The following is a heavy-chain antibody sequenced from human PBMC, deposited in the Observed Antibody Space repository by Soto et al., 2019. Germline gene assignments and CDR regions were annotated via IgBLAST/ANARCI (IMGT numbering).Heavy chain of an antibody. V-gene: IGHV3-21*01. CDR1: GFTFSSYS. CDR2: ISSSSSYI. D-gene: IGHD6-19*01. Sequence: NPGGSLRLSCAASGFTFSSYSMNWVRQAPGKGLEWVSSISSSSSYIYYADSVKGRFTISRDNAKNSLYLQMNSLRAEDTAVYYCARAKKPSYSSGWYTRDTYYYYGMDVWGQGTTVTVSS. CDR3: ARAKKPSYSSGWYTRDTYYYYGMDV. J-gene: IGHJ6*02.